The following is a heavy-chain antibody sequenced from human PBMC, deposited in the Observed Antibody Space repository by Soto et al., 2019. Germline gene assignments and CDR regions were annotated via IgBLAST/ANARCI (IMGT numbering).Heavy chain of an antibody. Sequence: QVQLVESGGGVVQPGRSLRLSCAASGFTFSSYAMHWVRQAPGKGLEWVAVISYDGSNKYYENSVKGRFTISRDNSKNTLHLQMNRLRAEDTAVYYCARDSGSDSSRWYRGWYYGMDVWGQGTTVTVS. CDR2: ISYDGSNK. V-gene: IGHV3-30-3*01. D-gene: IGHD6-13*01. CDR3: ARDSGSDSSRWYRGWYYGMDV. J-gene: IGHJ6*02. CDR1: GFTFSSYA.